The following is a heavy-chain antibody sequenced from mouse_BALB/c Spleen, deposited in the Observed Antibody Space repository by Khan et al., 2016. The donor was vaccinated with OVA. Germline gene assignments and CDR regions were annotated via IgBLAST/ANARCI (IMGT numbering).Heavy chain of an antibody. V-gene: IGHV2-6-7*01. CDR1: GFSLTGYG. CDR2: IWGDGST. D-gene: IGHD2-1*01. CDR3: GRANYENYREAMDY. Sequence: QVQLKESGPGLVAPSQSLSITCTVSGFSLTGYGVNWVRQPPGKGLEWLGMIWGDGSTDYNSALKSRLSITKDNSKSQVFLKMHSLQTDDTARYXCGRANYENYREAMDYWGQGNSVTVSS. J-gene: IGHJ4*01.